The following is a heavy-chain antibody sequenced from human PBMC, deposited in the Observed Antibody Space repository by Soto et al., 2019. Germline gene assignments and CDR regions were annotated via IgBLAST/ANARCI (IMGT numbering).Heavy chain of an antibody. V-gene: IGHV1-69*05. Sequence: GASVKVSCKASGGTFSSYAISWVRQAPGQGLEWMGGIIPIFGTANYSQKFQGRVTITRDESASTAYMELSSLRSEDTAVYYCAITERPHYYYYMDVWGKGTTVTVSS. CDR2: IIPIFGTA. CDR1: GGTFSSYA. CDR3: AITERPHYYYYMDV. J-gene: IGHJ6*03.